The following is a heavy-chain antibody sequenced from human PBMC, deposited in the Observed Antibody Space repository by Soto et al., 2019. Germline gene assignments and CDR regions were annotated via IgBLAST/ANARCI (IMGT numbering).Heavy chain of an antibody. CDR3: AGSIAAAGGSWDS. V-gene: IGHV4-4*02. J-gene: IGHJ4*02. CDR1: SGSISSSNW. D-gene: IGHD6-13*01. CDR2: IYHSGST. Sequence: QVQLQESGPGLVKPSGTLSLTCAVSSGSISSSNWWSWVRQPPGKGLEWIGEIYHSGSTNYNPSQRRRATLSEDKSKNRSPRKRASVPAADGAVYYWAGSIAAAGGSWDSGGQETLVPVSS.